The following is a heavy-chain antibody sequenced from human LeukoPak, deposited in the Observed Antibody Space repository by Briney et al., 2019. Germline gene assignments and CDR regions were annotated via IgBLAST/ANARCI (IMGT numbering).Heavy chain of an antibody. V-gene: IGHV3-30*03. J-gene: IGHJ4*02. D-gene: IGHD6-19*01. CDR3: ASAGSGLY. CDR2: ISHDGSNK. Sequence: PGGSLRLSCAASGFTFSNYGMHWVRQAPGKGLEWVAIISHDGSNKYYGDSVKGRFTISRDNSKNTLDLQMNSLRAEDTAVYYCASAGSGLYWGQGTLVTVSS. CDR1: GFTFSNYG.